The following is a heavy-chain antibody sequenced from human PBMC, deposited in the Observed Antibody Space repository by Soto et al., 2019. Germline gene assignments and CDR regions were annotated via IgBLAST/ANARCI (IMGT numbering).Heavy chain of an antibody. Sequence: GESLKISCKVSGYIFTSYWISWVRQMPCKGLEWMWRIDPTDSYTDYSPSFQGHVTISVDKSINTAYLQCSSLKASDSAMYYCARLPVLSLVAVWGFDYWGLGTLVTVSS. D-gene: IGHD3-16*01. CDR3: ARLPVLSLVAVWGFDY. J-gene: IGHJ4*02. V-gene: IGHV5-10-1*01. CDR2: IDPTDSYT. CDR1: GYIFTSYW.